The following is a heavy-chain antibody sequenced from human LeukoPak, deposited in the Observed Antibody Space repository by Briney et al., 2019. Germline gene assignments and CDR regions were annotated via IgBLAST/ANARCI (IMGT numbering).Heavy chain of an antibody. D-gene: IGHD3-10*01. V-gene: IGHV4-4*07. J-gene: IGHJ5*02. CDR1: GGAISNYY. CDR2: ISGSGTI. Sequence: SETLSLTCIVSGGAISNYYWNWIRQSAGKGLEWIGRISGSGTITYNPALQSRLTISIDTSKNQFSLKLMSVTAADTAVYYCARDSGTTGEVKFDPWGQGTLVTVSS. CDR3: ARDSGTTGEVKFDP.